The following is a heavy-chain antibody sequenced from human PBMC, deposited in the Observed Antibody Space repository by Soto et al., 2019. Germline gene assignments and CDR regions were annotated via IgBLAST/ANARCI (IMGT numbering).Heavy chain of an antibody. V-gene: IGHV4-30-4*01. D-gene: IGHD3-10*01. CDR2: IFYSGTA. CDR3: ARTDYGTAYFDP. Sequence: LXLTWTASVASISRGTHYWSFILQPPGKGLEWIGYIFYSGTAYYKPSLKSRLTISVDTSKNQFSLKLSSVTAADTAVYYCARTDYGTAYFDPWGQGSLVTV. CDR1: VASISRGTHY. J-gene: IGHJ5*02.